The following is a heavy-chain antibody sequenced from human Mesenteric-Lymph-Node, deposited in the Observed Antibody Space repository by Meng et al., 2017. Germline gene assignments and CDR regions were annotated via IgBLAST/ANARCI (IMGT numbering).Heavy chain of an antibody. CDR3: ARTRYYYDSSGYYKGLGYFDY. Sequence: ASVKVSCKASGYTFTGYYMHWVRQAPGQGLEWMGWINPNSGGTNYAQKFQGRVTMTRDTSISTAYMELSRLRSDDTAVYYCARTRYYYDSSGYYKGLGYFDYWGQGTLVTVSS. CDR2: INPNSGGT. V-gene: IGHV1-2*02. J-gene: IGHJ4*02. D-gene: IGHD3-22*01. CDR1: GYTFTGYY.